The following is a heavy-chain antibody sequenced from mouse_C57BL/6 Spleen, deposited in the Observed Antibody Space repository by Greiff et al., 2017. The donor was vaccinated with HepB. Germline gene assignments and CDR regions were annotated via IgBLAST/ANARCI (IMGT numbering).Heavy chain of an antibody. J-gene: IGHJ4*01. CDR1: GYSFTEYT. Sequence: VQLQQSGAELVKPGASVTLSCKVSGYSFTEYTIHWVKQRTGQGLEWIGWFFPGSGSINYNEKLKDKATLTENKSSSTVYMELSSLTAEDSAIYFCARHENPDYAMDYWGQGTLVTVSS. CDR3: ARHENPDYAMDY. CDR2: FFPGSGSI. V-gene: IGHV1-62-2*01.